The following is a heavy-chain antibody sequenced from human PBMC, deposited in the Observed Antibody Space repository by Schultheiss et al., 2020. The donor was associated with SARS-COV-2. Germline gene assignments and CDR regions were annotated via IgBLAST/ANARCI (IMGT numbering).Heavy chain of an antibody. Sequence: GGSLRLSCAASGFTFDDYGMSWVRQAPGKGLEWVSGINWNGGSTGYADSVKGRFTISRDNAKNSLYLQMNSLRAEDTAVYYCASSPPAYSGYANEWGQGTLVTVSS. CDR2: INWNGGST. CDR3: ASSPPAYSGYANE. J-gene: IGHJ4*02. CDR1: GFTFDDYG. D-gene: IGHD5-12*01. V-gene: IGHV3-20*04.